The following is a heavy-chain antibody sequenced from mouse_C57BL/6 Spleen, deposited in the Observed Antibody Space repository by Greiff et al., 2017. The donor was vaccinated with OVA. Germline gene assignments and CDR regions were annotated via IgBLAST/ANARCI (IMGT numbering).Heavy chain of an antibody. J-gene: IGHJ4*01. CDR1: GYTFTSYW. V-gene: IGHV1-69*01. Sequence: QVQLQQPGAELVMPGASVKLSCKASGYTFTSYWMHWVKQRPGQGLEWIGEIDPSDSYTNYNQKFKGKSTLTVDKSYSTAYMQLSSLTSEDSAVDYGARGDYYAMDYWGQGTSVTVSS. CDR3: ARGDYYAMDY. CDR2: IDPSDSYT.